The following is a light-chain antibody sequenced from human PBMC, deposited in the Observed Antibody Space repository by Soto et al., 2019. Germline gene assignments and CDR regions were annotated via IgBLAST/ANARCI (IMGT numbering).Light chain of an antibody. Sequence: EIVLTQSPATLSLSPGERATLSCRASQSVNSNLAWYQQKPGQAPRLLIFDASNRATGIPARFSGSGSGTDFTLTISNLEPEDFAVYYCQQRSNWPPYTFGQGTKLEIK. CDR2: DAS. CDR3: QQRSNWPPYT. J-gene: IGKJ2*01. V-gene: IGKV3-11*01. CDR1: QSVNSN.